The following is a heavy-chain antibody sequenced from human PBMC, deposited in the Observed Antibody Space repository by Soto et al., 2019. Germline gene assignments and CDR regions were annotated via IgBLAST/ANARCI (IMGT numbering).Heavy chain of an antibody. CDR1: GYNFSNYT. V-gene: IGHV1-3*01. J-gene: IGHJ4*02. D-gene: IGHD6-19*01. CDR2: ISVGNGNT. Sequence: ASVKVSCKASGYNFSNYTIHWVRQAPGQRLEWVGWISVGNGNTDYSQKFQGRVSMTRDTSANTAFMELTTLTSEDTALYYCALDPSRSGTPVAGTLLDSWDQETMVT. CDR3: ALDPSRSGTPVAGTLLDS.